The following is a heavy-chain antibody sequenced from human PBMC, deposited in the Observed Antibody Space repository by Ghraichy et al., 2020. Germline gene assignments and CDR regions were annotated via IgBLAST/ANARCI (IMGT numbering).Heavy chain of an antibody. D-gene: IGHD3-10*01. CDR2: ISGSGGST. J-gene: IGHJ4*02. Sequence: GGSLRLSCAASGFTFSSYAMSWVRQAPGKGLEWVSAISGSGGSTYYADSVKGRFTISRDNSKNTLYLQMISLRGEDTAVYYCAKDPWFGESYSSYGYWGQGTRVTVSS. CDR3: AKDPWFGESYSSYGY. CDR1: GFTFSSYA. V-gene: IGHV3-23*01.